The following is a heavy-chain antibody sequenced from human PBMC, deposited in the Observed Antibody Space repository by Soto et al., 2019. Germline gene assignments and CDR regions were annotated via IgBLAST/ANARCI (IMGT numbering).Heavy chain of an antibody. CDR1: GFTFRSFT. CDR3: TRDASRDSSARGWFEP. V-gene: IGHV3-21*01. J-gene: IGHJ5*02. D-gene: IGHD6-13*01. CDR2: ISSNSAYI. Sequence: KPGGSLRLSCAASGFTFRSFTMNWVRQAPGKGLEWVSTISSNSAYIYYTDALRGRFTISRDNAKNSLHLQMNSLRAEDTAVYYCTRDASRDSSARGWFEPWGPGTLVTVS.